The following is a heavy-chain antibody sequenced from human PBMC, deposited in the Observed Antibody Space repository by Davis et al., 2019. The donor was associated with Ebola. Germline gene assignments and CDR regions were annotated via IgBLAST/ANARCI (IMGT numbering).Heavy chain of an antibody. J-gene: IGHJ4*02. CDR1: GGSISSSSYY. CDR2: IYYSGST. V-gene: IGHV4-39*01. D-gene: IGHD5-12*01. Sequence: SETLSLTCTVSGGSISSSSYYWGWIRQPPGKGLEWIGSIYYSGSTYYNPSLKSRVTISVDTSKNQFSLKLSSVTAADTAVYYCARGEWLRFINYWGQGTLVTVSS. CDR3: ARGEWLRFINY.